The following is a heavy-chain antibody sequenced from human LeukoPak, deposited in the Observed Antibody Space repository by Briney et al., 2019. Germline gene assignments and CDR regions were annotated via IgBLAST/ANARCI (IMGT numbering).Heavy chain of an antibody. CDR1: GGSISSYY. CDR2: IYYSGST. D-gene: IGHD1-7*01. J-gene: IGHJ4*02. V-gene: IGHV4-59*01. Sequence: SETLSLTCTVSGGSISSYYWSWIRQPPGKGLEWIGYIYYSGSTNYNPSLKSRVTISVDTSKNQFSLKLSSVTAADTAVYYCARTPIRYNWNYFVFDYWGQGTLVTVSS. CDR3: ARTPIRYNWNYFVFDY.